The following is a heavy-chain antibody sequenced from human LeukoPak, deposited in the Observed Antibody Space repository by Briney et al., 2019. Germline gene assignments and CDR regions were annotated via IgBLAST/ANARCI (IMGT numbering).Heavy chain of an antibody. CDR1: GFTFSNAW. V-gene: IGHV3-15*01. CDR2: IKSKTDGGTT. J-gene: IGHJ4*02. D-gene: IGHD5-12*01. Sequence: PGGSLRLSCAASGFTFSNAWMSWVRQAPGKGLEWVGRIKSKTDGGTTDYAVPVKGRFTISRDDSKNTLYLQMNSLKTEDTAVYYCTTDTDIVATTSPDYWGQGTLVTVSS. CDR3: TTDTDIVATTSPDY.